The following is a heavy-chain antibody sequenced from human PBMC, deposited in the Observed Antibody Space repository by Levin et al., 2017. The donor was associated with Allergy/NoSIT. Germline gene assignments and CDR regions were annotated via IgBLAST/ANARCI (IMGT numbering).Heavy chain of an antibody. Sequence: HPGGSLRLSCAASGFTFSSYGMHWVRQAPGKGLEWVAVISYDGSNKYYADSVKGRFTISRDNSKNTLYLQMNSLRAEDTAVYYCAKQKFSSGWYGGYFDYWGQGTLVTVSS. CDR3: AKQKFSSGWYGGYFDY. CDR2: ISYDGSNK. J-gene: IGHJ4*02. D-gene: IGHD6-19*01. V-gene: IGHV3-30*18. CDR1: GFTFSSYG.